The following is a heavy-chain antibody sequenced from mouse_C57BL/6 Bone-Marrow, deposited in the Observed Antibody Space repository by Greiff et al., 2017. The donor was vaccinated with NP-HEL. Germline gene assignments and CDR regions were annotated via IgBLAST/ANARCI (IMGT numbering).Heavy chain of an antibody. J-gene: IGHJ1*03. Sequence: EVQLQQSGAELVRPGASVKLSCTASGFNIKDYYMHWVKQRPEQGLEWIGRIDPEDGDTEYAPKVQGKATMTADTSSNTAYLQLSSLTSEDTAVYYCTTGSSPYWYFDVWGTGTTVTVSS. V-gene: IGHV14-1*01. CDR1: GFNIKDYY. D-gene: IGHD1-1*01. CDR3: TTGSSPYWYFDV. CDR2: IDPEDGDT.